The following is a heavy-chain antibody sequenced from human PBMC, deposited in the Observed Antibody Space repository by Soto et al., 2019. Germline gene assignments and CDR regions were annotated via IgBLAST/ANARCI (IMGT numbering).Heavy chain of an antibody. Sequence: QVQLVQSGAEVKKPGSSVKVSCKASGGTFSTSAINWLRQAPGQRPEWMGNILPIFGTADYAQKFQDRVTITADKSTDTAYMELRSLFSEDTAVYYCARANEYGGNADAFDIWGQGTVFTVSS. J-gene: IGHJ3*02. CDR3: ARANEYGGNADAFDI. CDR1: GGTFSTSA. CDR2: ILPIFGTA. V-gene: IGHV1-69*14. D-gene: IGHD4-17*01.